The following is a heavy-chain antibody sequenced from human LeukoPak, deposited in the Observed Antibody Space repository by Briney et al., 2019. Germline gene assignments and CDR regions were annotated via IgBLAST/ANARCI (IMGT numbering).Heavy chain of an antibody. CDR3: ARDYDFWSGYYIRVMDYYGMDV. V-gene: IGHV3-21*01. CDR1: GFTFSSYS. J-gene: IGHJ6*02. D-gene: IGHD3-3*01. Sequence: GGSLRLSCAASGFTFSSYSMNWVRQAPGKGLEWVSSISSSSSYIYYADSVKGRFTISRDNAKNSLYPQMNSLRAEDTAVYYCARDYDFWSGYYIRVMDYYGMDVWGQGTTVTVSS. CDR2: ISSSSSYI.